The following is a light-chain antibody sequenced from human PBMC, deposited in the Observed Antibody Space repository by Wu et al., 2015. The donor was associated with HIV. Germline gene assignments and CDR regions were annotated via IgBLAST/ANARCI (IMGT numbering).Light chain of an antibody. CDR2: GAS. CDR3: QQYGSSPVT. CDR1: QSISSY. V-gene: IGKV3-20*01. Sequence: EIVLTQSPATLSLSPGERATLSCRASQSISSYLAWYQQKPGQAPRLLIYGASNRATGVPDRFSGSGSGTVFTLTISRLEPEDLAVFYCQQYGSSPVTFGLGTKVEIK. J-gene: IGKJ1*01.